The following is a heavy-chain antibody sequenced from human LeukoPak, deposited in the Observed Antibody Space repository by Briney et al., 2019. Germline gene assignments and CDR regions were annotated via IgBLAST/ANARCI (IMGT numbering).Heavy chain of an antibody. V-gene: IGHV4-39*07. D-gene: IGHD3-9*01. CDR2: IYYSGST. CDR1: GGSISSSSYY. CDR3: AREDILTGSFTRSFDY. Sequence: SETLSLTCTVSGGSISSSSYYWGWIRQPPGKGLEWIGNIYYSGSTYYNPSLKSRVTISVDTSKNQFSLKLSSVTAADTAVYYCAREDILTGSFTRSFDYWGQGTLVTVSS. J-gene: IGHJ4*02.